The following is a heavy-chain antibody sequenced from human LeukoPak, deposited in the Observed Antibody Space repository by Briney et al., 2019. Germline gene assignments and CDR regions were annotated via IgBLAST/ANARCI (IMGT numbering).Heavy chain of an antibody. V-gene: IGHV3-21*01. CDR3: ARDGYCSSTSCYGPHYYYYYGMDV. CDR1: GFTFSSYS. J-gene: IGHJ6*02. CDR2: ISSSSSYI. D-gene: IGHD2-2*03. Sequence: GGSLRLSCAASGFTFSSYSMNWVGQAPGKGLEWVSSISSSSSYIYYADSVKGRFTISRDNAKNSLYLQMNSLRAEDTAVYYCARDGYCSSTSCYGPHYYYYYGMDVWGQGTTVTVSS.